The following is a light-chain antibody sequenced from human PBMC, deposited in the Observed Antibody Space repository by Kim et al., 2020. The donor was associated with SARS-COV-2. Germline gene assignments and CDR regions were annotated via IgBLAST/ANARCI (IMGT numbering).Light chain of an antibody. CDR3: QAWDSTTVV. Sequence: SYELSQPPSLSVFPGQTATITCSGHDLGDKYVSWYQQKPGQSPVLVINEDTKRPSGIPERFSGSNSGNTATLTIGGTQAMDEADYYCQAWDSTTVVFGGGTQLTVL. V-gene: IGLV3-1*01. CDR2: EDT. J-gene: IGLJ2*01. CDR1: DLGDKY.